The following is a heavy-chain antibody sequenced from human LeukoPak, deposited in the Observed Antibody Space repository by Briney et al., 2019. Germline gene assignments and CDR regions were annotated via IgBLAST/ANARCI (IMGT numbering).Heavy chain of an antibody. CDR3: ARDLPVGATY. J-gene: IGHJ4*02. Sequence: SETLSLTCTVSGGSISSYYWSWIRQPPGKGLEWIGYIYYSGSTNYNPSLKSRVTISVDTSKNQFSLKLSSVTAADTAVYYRARDLPVGATYWGQGTLVTVSS. CDR2: IYYSGST. D-gene: IGHD1-26*01. CDR1: GGSISSYY. V-gene: IGHV4-59*01.